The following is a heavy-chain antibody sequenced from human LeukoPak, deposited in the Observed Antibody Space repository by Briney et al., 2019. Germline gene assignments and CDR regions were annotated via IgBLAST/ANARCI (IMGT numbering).Heavy chain of an antibody. D-gene: IGHD6-6*01. V-gene: IGHV4-4*07. CDR1: GGSISSYY. J-gene: IGHJ6*03. Sequence: SETLSLTCTVSGGSISSYYWSWIRQPAGKGLEWIGRIHTSGSTNYNPSLKSRVTMSVDTSKNQFSLKLSSVTAADTAVYYCARRGRQLVPPRYYYYYYMDVWGKGTTVTVSS. CDR3: ARRGRQLVPPRYYYYYYMDV. CDR2: IHTSGST.